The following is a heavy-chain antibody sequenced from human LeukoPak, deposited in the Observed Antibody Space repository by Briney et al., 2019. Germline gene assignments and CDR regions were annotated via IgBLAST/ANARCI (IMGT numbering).Heavy chain of an antibody. Sequence: PSETLSLTCTVSGGSISSYYWSWIRQPPGKGLEWIGYIYYSGSTNYNPSLKSRVTISVDTSKNQFSLKLSSVTAADTAVYYCARILWFGGVGSWFDPWGQGTLVTVSS. CDR1: GGSISSYY. V-gene: IGHV4-59*12. J-gene: IGHJ5*02. D-gene: IGHD3-10*01. CDR3: ARILWFGGVGSWFDP. CDR2: IYYSGST.